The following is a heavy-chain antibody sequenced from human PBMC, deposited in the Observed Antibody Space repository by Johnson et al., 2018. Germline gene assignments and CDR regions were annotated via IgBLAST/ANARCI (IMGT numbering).Heavy chain of an antibody. CDR2: IIPIFGTA. D-gene: IGHD2-2*01. CDR1: GGTFSSYA. J-gene: IGHJ6*02. V-gene: IGHV1-69*01. Sequence: QVQLVQSGAEVKKPGSSVKVSCNASGGTFSSYAISWVRQAPGQGLEWMGGIIPIFGTANYAQKFQGRVTITADESTSTAYMELSSLRSEDTAVYYCARDLRYCSSTSCLSYYYYGMDVWGQGTTVTVSS. CDR3: ARDLRYCSSTSCLSYYYYGMDV.